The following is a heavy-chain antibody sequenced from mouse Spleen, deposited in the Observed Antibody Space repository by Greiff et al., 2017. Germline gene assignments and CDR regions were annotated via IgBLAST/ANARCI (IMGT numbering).Heavy chain of an antibody. J-gene: IGHJ3*01. Sequence: VQLQQPGAELVKPGAPVKLSCKASGYTFTSYWMNWVTQRPGRGLEWIGRIYPSDSETPYTQKFKDKATLTVDESSSTAYIQLSSLTSEDSAVYYCARREYNWDWFAYWGQGTLVTVSA. D-gene: IGHD4-1*01. CDR2: IYPSDSET. V-gene: IGHV1-69*02. CDR3: ARREYNWDWFAY. CDR1: GYTFTSYW.